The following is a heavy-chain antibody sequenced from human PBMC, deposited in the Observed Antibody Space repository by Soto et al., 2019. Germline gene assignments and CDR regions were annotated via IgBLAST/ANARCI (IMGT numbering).Heavy chain of an antibody. CDR1: GGSISSYY. Sequence: QVQLQESGPGLVKPSETLSLTCTVSGGSISSYYWSWIRQPPGKGLEWIGYIYYSGSTNYNPSLKSRVTISVDTSKNQFPLKLSSVTAADTAVYYCARVADIAAADVYFDYWGQGTLVTVSS. CDR2: IYYSGST. CDR3: ARVADIAAADVYFDY. V-gene: IGHV4-59*01. J-gene: IGHJ4*02. D-gene: IGHD6-13*01.